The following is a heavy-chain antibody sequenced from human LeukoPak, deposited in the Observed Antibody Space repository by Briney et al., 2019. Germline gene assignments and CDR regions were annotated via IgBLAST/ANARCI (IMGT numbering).Heavy chain of an antibody. Sequence: GGSLRFSCAASGFTFSSYAMSWVRQAPGKGLEWVSAISGSGGSTYYADSVKGRFTISRDNSKNTLYLQMNSLRAEDTAVYYCAKGGYSSGWYVSYFDYWGQGTLDTVSS. CDR3: AKGGYSSGWYVSYFDY. V-gene: IGHV3-23*01. CDR2: ISGSGGST. D-gene: IGHD6-19*01. J-gene: IGHJ4*02. CDR1: GFTFSSYA.